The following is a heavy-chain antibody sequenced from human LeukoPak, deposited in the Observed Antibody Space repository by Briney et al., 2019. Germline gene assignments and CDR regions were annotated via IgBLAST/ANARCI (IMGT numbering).Heavy chain of an antibody. CDR2: IHTSGST. CDR3: ARETAGTSLDY. J-gene: IGHJ4*02. V-gene: IGHV4-4*07. CDR1: GGSISSYD. D-gene: IGHD6-13*01. Sequence: SETLSLTCTVSGGSISSYDWSWIRQPAGKGLEWIGRIHTSGSTKYNPSLKSRVTMSVDTSKKQFSLKLSSVTAADTAVYYCARETAGTSLDYWGQGTLVTVSS.